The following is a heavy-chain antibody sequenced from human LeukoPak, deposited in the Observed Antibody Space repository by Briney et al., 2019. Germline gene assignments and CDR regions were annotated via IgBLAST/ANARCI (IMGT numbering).Heavy chain of an antibody. CDR1: GYTFTSYG. V-gene: IGHV1-18*01. D-gene: IGHD2-2*01. CDR3: ARGYCSSTSCYYFDY. J-gene: IGHJ4*02. Sequence: GASVKVSCKASGYTFTSYGISWVRQAPGQGLEWMGWISAYNGNTNYAQKLQGRVTMTTDTPTSTAYMELRSLRSDDTAVYYCARGYCSSTSCYYFDYWGQGTLVTVSS. CDR2: ISAYNGNT.